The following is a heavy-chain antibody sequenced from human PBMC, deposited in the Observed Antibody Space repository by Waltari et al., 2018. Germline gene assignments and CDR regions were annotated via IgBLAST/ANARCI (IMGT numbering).Heavy chain of an antibody. CDR2: SIPIFGTA. Sequence: QVQLVQSGAEVKKPGSSVKVSCKASGGTFSSYAISWVRQAPGQGLEWMGGSIPIFGTANYAQKFQGRVTITADKSTSTAYMELSSLRSEDTAVYYCAAYYDDSRLDAVDAFDIWGQGTMVTVSS. CDR1: GGTFSSYA. J-gene: IGHJ3*02. D-gene: IGHD3-22*01. CDR3: AAYYDDSRLDAVDAFDI. V-gene: IGHV1-69*14.